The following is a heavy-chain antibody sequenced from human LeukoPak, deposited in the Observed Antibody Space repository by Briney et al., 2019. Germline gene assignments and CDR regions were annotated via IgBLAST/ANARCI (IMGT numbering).Heavy chain of an antibody. J-gene: IGHJ5*02. CDR3: ARDRAGDGGELPVWFDP. CDR1: GGTFSSYA. Sequence: SVKVPCKASGGTFSSYAISWVRQAPGQGLEWMGGIIPIFGTANYAQKFQGRVTITTDESTSTAYMELSSLRSEDTAVYYCARDRAGDGGELPVWFDPWGQGTLVTVSS. V-gene: IGHV1-69*05. CDR2: IIPIFGTA. D-gene: IGHD1-7*01.